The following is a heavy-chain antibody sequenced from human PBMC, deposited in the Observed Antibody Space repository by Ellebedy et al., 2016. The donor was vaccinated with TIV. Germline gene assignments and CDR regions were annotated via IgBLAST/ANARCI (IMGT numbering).Heavy chain of an antibody. J-gene: IGHJ3*02. V-gene: IGHV3-11*01. CDR3: AGSGWPNVGKDAFDI. CDR2: ISSSGSTI. D-gene: IGHD6-19*01. CDR1: KFTFSDYY. Sequence: GESLKISCAASKFTFSDYYMNWIRQAPGKGLEWISYISSSGSTIYYADSVKGRFTISRDNAKNSLYLQMNSLRAEDTAVYYCAGSGWPNVGKDAFDIWGQGTMVTVSS.